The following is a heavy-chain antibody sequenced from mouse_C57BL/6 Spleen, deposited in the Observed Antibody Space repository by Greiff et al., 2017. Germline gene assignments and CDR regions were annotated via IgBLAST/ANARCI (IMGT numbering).Heavy chain of an antibody. V-gene: IGHV1-72*01. CDR3: ARAYYSNPYYFGY. J-gene: IGHJ2*01. Sequence: VQLQQPGAELVKPGASVKLSCKASGYTFTSYWMHWVKQRPGRGLEWIGRIDPNSGGPKYNEKFKDKATLTVDKPASTAYMQLSSLTSSASAVYYCARAYYSNPYYFGYWGQGATLTVST. D-gene: IGHD2-5*01. CDR1: GYTFTSYW. CDR2: IDPNSGGP.